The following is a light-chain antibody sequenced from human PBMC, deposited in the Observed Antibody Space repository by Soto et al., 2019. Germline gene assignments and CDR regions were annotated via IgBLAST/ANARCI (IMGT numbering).Light chain of an antibody. J-gene: IGKJ1*01. CDR1: QSINNW. CDR2: KAS. Sequence: IQMTQSPSTLSASMGDRVTITCRASQSINNWLAWYQQKPGKAPNLLIYKASTLESGVSSRFSGSGSGTEFTLTISSLQPDDFATYYCQHFNSYPWTFGQGTKVDI. CDR3: QHFNSYPWT. V-gene: IGKV1-5*03.